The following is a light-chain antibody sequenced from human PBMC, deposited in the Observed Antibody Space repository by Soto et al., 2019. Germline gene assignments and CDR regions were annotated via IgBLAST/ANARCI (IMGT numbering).Light chain of an antibody. J-gene: IGKJ1*01. Sequence: IQLTQSPSSLSASVGDRVTISCRASQGISTFLAWYQQKPGKAPKLLIYVASTLQAGVPSRFGGSGSGTDFTLTISSLQPEDVATYYCQQYSNYPRTFRQGSKVEIK. CDR2: VAS. CDR1: QGISTF. CDR3: QQYSNYPRT. V-gene: IGKV1-9*01.